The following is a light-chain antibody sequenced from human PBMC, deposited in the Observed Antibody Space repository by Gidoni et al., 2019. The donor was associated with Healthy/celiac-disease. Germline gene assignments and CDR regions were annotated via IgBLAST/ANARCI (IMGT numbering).Light chain of an antibody. CDR1: SSDVGSYNL. Sequence: QSALTQPASVPGSPGRSITISCTGTSSDVGSYNLVSWYRQHPGKAPKLMIYEGSKRPSGVSNRFSGSKSGNTASLTISGLQAEDEADYYCCSYAGSSTVVFGGGTKLTVL. V-gene: IGLV2-23*01. J-gene: IGLJ2*01. CDR3: CSYAGSSTVV. CDR2: EGS.